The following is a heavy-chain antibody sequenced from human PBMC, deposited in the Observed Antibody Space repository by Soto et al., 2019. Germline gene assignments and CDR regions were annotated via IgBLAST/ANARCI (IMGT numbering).Heavy chain of an antibody. CDR3: ARGVSSSSSSSDYYYYGMDV. Sequence: SWIRQPPGKGLEWSGEINHSGSTNYNPSLKSRVTISVDTSKNQFSLKLSSVTAADTAVYYCARGVSSSSSSSDYYYYGMDVWGQGTTVTVSS. J-gene: IGHJ6*02. CDR2: INHSGST. V-gene: IGHV4-34*01. D-gene: IGHD6-13*01.